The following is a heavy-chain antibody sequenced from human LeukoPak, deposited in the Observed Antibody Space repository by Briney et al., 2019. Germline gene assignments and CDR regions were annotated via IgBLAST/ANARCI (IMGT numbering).Heavy chain of an antibody. CDR2: IYYSGST. CDR1: GGSISSSSYY. CDR3: ARKYSSSLEVSWFDP. Sequence: SETLSLTCTVSGGSISSSSYYWGWIRQPPGKGLEWIGSIYYSGSTYYNPSLKSRVTISVDTSKNQFSLKLSSVTAADTAVYYCARKYSSSLEVSWFDPWGQGTLVTVSS. V-gene: IGHV4-39*01. J-gene: IGHJ5*02. D-gene: IGHD6-13*01.